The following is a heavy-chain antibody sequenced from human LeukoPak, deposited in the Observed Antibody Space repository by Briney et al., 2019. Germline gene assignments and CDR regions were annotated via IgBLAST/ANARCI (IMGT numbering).Heavy chain of an antibody. CDR1: GFTFSNSW. CDR3: ARDAVDTANAV. CDR2: INTDGNIM. J-gene: IGHJ6*02. Sequence: GGSLRLSCAASGFTFSNSWMHWVRQTPGKGPVWVSCINTDGNIMRYADSVKGRFTTSRDNAKNTLYLQMNSLRVEDTAVYYCARDAVDTANAVWGQGTTVTVSS. D-gene: IGHD5-18*01. V-gene: IGHV3-74*01.